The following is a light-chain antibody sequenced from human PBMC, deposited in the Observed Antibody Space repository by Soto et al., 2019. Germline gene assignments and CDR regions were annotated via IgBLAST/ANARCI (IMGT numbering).Light chain of an antibody. CDR3: QQGT. J-gene: IGKJ4*02. CDR2: GAS. CDR1: QSVSSSY. Sequence: EIVLMQSPGTLSLSPGERATLSCRASQSVSSSYLAWYQQKPGQAPRLLIYGASSRATGIPDRFSGSGSGTDFTLNISRLEAEDFAVYYCQQGTFGGGTKVEIK. V-gene: IGKV3-20*01.